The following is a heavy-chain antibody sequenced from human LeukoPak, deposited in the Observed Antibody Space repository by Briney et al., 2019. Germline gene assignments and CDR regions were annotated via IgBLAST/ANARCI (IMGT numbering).Heavy chain of an antibody. CDR1: RFXFSSYG. CDR2: ISYDGSNK. J-gene: IGHJ4*02. D-gene: IGHD3-10*01. Sequence: GGSLRLSCGASRFXFSSYGIHWVRQAPGKGLEWVAVISYDGSNKYYADSVKGRFTISRDNSKSTLYLQMNSLRAEDTAVYYCAKGRFSMVRGVDYYFDYWGQGTLVTVSS. CDR3: AKGRFSMVRGVDYYFDY. V-gene: IGHV3-30*18.